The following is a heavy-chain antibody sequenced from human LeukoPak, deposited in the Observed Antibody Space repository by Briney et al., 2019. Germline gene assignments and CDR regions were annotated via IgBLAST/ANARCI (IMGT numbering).Heavy chain of an antibody. V-gene: IGHV3-64D*06. Sequence: GGSLRLSCSASGFTFSTYAMHWVRQAPGKGLEYVSAVGTNGISTYYADSVRGRFTISRDNSKNKLYLQMSSLIPEDTALYYCVKGSVVVYSPSFDYWGQGTLVTVSS. CDR2: VGTNGIST. J-gene: IGHJ4*02. D-gene: IGHD2-2*01. CDR1: GFTFSTYA. CDR3: VKGSVVVYSPSFDY.